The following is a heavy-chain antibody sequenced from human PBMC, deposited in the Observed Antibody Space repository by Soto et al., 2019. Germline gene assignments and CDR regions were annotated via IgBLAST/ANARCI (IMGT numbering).Heavy chain of an antibody. J-gene: IGHJ4*02. CDR1: GGSISSYY. V-gene: IGHV4-59*08. CDR3: GRLEGLATISYHFDY. D-gene: IGHD3-9*01. Sequence: SETLSLTCTVSGGSISSYYWSWIRQPPGKGLEWIGYIYYSGSTNYNPSLESRVTISVDTGKNQFSLKLMSLSAADTDVYYCGRLEGLATISYHFDYWSQGALVTVS. CDR2: IYYSGST.